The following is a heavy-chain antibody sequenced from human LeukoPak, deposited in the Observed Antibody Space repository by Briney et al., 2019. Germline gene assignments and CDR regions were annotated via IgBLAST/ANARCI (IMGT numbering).Heavy chain of an antibody. CDR3: AGDGLDCSSTSCSSITDYGMDV. Sequence: GASVKVSCKASGYTFTSYGISWVRQAPGQGLEWMGWISAYNGNTNYAQKLQGRVTMTTDTSTSTAYMELRSLRSDDTAVYYCAGDGLDCSSTSCSSITDYGMDVWGQGTTVTVSS. V-gene: IGHV1-18*01. D-gene: IGHD2-2*01. CDR1: GYTFTSYG. J-gene: IGHJ6*02. CDR2: ISAYNGNT.